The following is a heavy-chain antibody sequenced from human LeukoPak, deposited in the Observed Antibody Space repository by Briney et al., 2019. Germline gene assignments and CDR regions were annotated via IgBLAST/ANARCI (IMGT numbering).Heavy chain of an antibody. Sequence: SETLSLTCTVSDDSINTYYWSWIRKPAGKGLEWIGRIYTSGSTNYNPSLKSRVTMSVDTSKNQFSLKLSSVTAADTAVYYCARCRENYYGSGSSGLYYYYYMDVWAKGPRSPSP. CDR1: DDSINTYY. CDR3: ARCRENYYGSGSSGLYYYYYMDV. J-gene: IGHJ6*03. CDR2: IYTSGST. V-gene: IGHV4-4*07. D-gene: IGHD3-10*01.